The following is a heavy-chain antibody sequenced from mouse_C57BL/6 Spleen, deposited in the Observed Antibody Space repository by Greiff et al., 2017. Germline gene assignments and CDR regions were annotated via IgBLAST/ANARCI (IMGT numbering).Heavy chain of an antibody. Sequence: QVQLQQPGAELVMPWASVKLSCKASGYTFTSYWMHWVKQRPGQGLEWIGEIDPSDSYTNYNQKFKGKSTLTVDKSSSTAYMQLSSLTSEDSAVYYCARGGLTGTGFAYWGQGTLVTVSA. V-gene: IGHV1-69*01. J-gene: IGHJ3*01. D-gene: IGHD4-1*01. CDR3: ARGGLTGTGFAY. CDR2: IDPSDSYT. CDR1: GYTFTSYW.